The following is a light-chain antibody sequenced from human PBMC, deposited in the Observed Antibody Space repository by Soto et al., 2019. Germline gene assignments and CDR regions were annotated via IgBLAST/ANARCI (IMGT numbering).Light chain of an antibody. CDR3: QQSFITPPLT. CDR1: QSISTY. Sequence: DIQMTQSPSSLSASIGDRITITCRASQSISTYLNWYQQKPGKAPKHLIYGASTLQNGVPSRFSGSGSATDYALTISSLQPEDFATYYCQQSFITPPLTFGGGTKVEIK. V-gene: IGKV1-39*01. CDR2: GAS. J-gene: IGKJ4*01.